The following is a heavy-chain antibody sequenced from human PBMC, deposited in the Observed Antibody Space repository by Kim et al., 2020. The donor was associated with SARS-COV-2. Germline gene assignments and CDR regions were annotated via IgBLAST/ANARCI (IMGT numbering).Heavy chain of an antibody. D-gene: IGHD6-13*01. CDR2: ISNDGRDK. J-gene: IGHJ4*02. CDR3: ARDREIASADYYFDS. Sequence: GGSLRLSCAASGFTFRSYPMHWVRQTPGKGLEWVAVISNDGRDKHNADSVKGRFTISRDNSKNTLYLQMNSLRGEDTAVYYCARDREIASADYYFDSWGQGTLVTVSS. V-gene: IGHV3-30-3*01. CDR1: GFTFRSYP.